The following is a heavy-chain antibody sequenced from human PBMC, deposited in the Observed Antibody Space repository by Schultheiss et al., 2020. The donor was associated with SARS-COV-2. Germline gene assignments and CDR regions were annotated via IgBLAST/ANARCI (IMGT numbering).Heavy chain of an antibody. V-gene: IGHV1-69*01. J-gene: IGHJ6*02. CDR2: IIPIFGTA. CDR1: GGTFSSYA. CDR3: AKDRNGYCSSTSCYTGYYYYGMDV. D-gene: IGHD2-2*02. Sequence: KISCKASGGTFSSYAISWVRQAPGQGLEWMGGIIPIFGTANYAQKFQGRVTITADESTSTAYMELRSLRSDDTAVYYCAKDRNGYCSSTSCYTGYYYYGMDVWGQGTTVTVSS.